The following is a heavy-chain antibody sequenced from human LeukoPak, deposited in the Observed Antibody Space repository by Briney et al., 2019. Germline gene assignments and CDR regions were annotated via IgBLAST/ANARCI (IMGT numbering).Heavy chain of an antibody. CDR3: ARASWMVRGVIITGTRVLYNWFDP. D-gene: IGHD3-10*01. V-gene: IGHV1-69*01. Sequence: GSSVKVSCKASGGTFSSYAISWVRQAPGQGLEWMGGIIPIFGTANYAQKFQGRVTITADESTSTAYMELSSLRSEDTAVYYCARASWMVRGVIITGTRVLYNWFDPWGQGTLVTVSS. CDR1: GGTFSSYA. J-gene: IGHJ5*02. CDR2: IIPIFGTA.